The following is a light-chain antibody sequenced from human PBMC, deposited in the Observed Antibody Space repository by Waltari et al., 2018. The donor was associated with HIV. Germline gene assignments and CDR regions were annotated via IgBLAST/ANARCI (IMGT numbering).Light chain of an antibody. CDR3: CSYAGSYTWV. CDR2: DVS. Sequence: QSALTQPRSVSGSPGQSVTISCTGTSRDVGGYNYVSWYQQHPGQAPKLMIYDVSKRPSGVPDLFSGSKAGNTASLTISGLQAEDEADYYCCSYAGSYTWVFGGGTKLTVL. V-gene: IGLV2-11*01. J-gene: IGLJ3*02. CDR1: SRDVGGYNY.